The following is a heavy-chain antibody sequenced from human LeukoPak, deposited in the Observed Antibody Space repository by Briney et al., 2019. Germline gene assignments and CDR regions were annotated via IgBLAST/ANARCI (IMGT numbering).Heavy chain of an antibody. Sequence: PGGSLRLSCAASGFTFDDYGMSWVRQAPGKGLEWVSAISGSGGSTYYADSVKGRFTISRDNSKNTLYLQMNSLRAEDTAVYYCANAPGYSSNYWGQGTLVTVSS. CDR1: GFTFDDYG. V-gene: IGHV3-23*01. CDR3: ANAPGYSSNY. CDR2: ISGSGGST. D-gene: IGHD6-13*01. J-gene: IGHJ4*02.